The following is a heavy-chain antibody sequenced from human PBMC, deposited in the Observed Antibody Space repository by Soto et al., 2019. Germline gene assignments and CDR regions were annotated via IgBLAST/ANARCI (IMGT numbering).Heavy chain of an antibody. CDR2: ISAHNGNT. V-gene: IGHV1-18*01. J-gene: IGHJ4*02. CDR1: GYTFTSYG. Sequence: QVHLVQSGAEVKKPGASVKVSCKGSGYTFTSYGITWVRQAPGQGLEWMGWISAHNGNTDYAQKLQGRVTVTRDTDTSTAYMELRSLRSGDTDVYYCARWRYGDYWGQGALVTVSS. CDR3: ARWRYGDY. D-gene: IGHD1-1*01.